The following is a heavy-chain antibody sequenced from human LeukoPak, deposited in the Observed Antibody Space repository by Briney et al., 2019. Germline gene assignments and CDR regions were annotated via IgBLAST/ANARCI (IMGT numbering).Heavy chain of an antibody. V-gene: IGHV3-23*01. J-gene: IGHJ4*02. CDR3: AKTVAGFDY. CDR2: ISGSGGST. Sequence: GGSLRLSCAASAFVFDDYAMHWVRQGPGKGLEWVSAISGSGGSTYYADSVKGRFTISRDNSKNTLYLQMNSLRAEDTAVYYCAKTVAGFDYWGQGTLVTVSS. D-gene: IGHD6-19*01. CDR1: AFVFDDYA.